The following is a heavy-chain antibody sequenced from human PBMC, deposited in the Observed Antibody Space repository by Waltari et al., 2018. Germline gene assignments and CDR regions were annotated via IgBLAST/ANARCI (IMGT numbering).Heavy chain of an antibody. CDR3: ATGGWGFYLDN. CDR1: GFTLGTYS. V-gene: IGHV3-21*01. J-gene: IGHJ4*02. CDR2: ISSTGTYT. D-gene: IGHD7-27*01. Sequence: EVKLVESGGGLVKPGGYLRLSCAASGFTLGTYSMNWVRQAPGKGLGWISSISSTGTYTHYADSVKGRFTISRDNAKNSLYLQMNSLRAEDTGVYWCATGGWGFYLDNWGQGTLVTFSS.